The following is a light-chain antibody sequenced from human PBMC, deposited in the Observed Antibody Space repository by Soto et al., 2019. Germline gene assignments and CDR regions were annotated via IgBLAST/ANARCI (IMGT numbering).Light chain of an antibody. J-gene: IGKJ5*01. CDR2: DAS. V-gene: IGKV3-11*01. Sequence: LTQTPATRALSAGERAIRSRGASQSIGLAIAWYQHKPGQAPRLLIFDASQRATGIPARFRGSGSGTDFTLSISSLEPEDFAVYYCQQRSNCPPTLGQGALLEV. CDR1: QSIGLA. CDR3: QQRSNCPPT.